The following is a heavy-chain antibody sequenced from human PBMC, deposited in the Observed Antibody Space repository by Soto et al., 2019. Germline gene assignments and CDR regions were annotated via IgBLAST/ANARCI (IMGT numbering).Heavy chain of an antibody. D-gene: IGHD6-19*01. CDR1: GGSISSSNW. V-gene: IGHV4-4*02. CDR3: ARGHSSGHPYYYYYGRDV. Sequence: QVQLQESGPGLVKPSGTLSLTCAVSGGSISSSNWWSWVRQPPGKGLEWIGEIYHSGSTNYNPSLKSRVTISVDKSKNQFSLKLSSVPAADTAVYYCARGHSSGHPYYYYYGRDVWGQGTTVTVSS. J-gene: IGHJ6*02. CDR2: IYHSGST.